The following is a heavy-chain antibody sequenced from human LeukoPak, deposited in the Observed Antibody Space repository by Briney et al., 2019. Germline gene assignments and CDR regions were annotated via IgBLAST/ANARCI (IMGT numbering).Heavy chain of an antibody. Sequence: GGSLRLSCAASGFTLSSYSMNWVRQAPGKGLEWVSSISSSSSYIYYADSVKGRFTISRDNAKNSLYLQMNSLRAEDTAVYYCARERGRGGVTLDYWGQGTLVTVSS. V-gene: IGHV3-21*01. J-gene: IGHJ4*02. CDR1: GFTLSSYS. D-gene: IGHD3-16*01. CDR2: ISSSSSYI. CDR3: ARERGRGGVTLDY.